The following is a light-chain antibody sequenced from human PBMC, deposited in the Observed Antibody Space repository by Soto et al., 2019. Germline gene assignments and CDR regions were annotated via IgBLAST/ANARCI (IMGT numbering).Light chain of an antibody. V-gene: IGKV2-28*01. Sequence: DIVMTQSPLSLPVTPGEPASISCRSSQSLLHSRGYNYLHWYLQKPGQSPQLLIYLGSNRASGVPDRFSGSGSVTDFTLKISRVEAEDVGVYYCMQALQTPLTFGGGTKVEIK. CDR2: LGS. CDR3: MQALQTPLT. CDR1: QSLLHSRGYNY. J-gene: IGKJ4*01.